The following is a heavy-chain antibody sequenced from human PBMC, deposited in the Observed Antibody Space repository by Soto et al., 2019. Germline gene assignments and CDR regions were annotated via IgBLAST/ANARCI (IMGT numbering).Heavy chain of an antibody. Sequence: ASVKVSCKASGYSFTGNSMHWVRQAPGQGPEWMGWINANNGGTNYAQRFQGWVTMTRDTSASTAYMELSSLRSEDTAVYYCVRGLGYFDWLPPKKIWFDPWGQGTLVTVSS. V-gene: IGHV1-2*04. D-gene: IGHD3-9*01. CDR2: INANNGGT. CDR1: GYSFTGNS. J-gene: IGHJ5*02. CDR3: VRGLGYFDWLPPKKIWFDP.